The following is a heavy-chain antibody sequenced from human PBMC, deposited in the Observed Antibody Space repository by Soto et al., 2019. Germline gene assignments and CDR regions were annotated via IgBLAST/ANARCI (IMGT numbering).Heavy chain of an antibody. J-gene: IGHJ4*02. V-gene: IGHV1-18*01. CDR2: ISAYNGNT. D-gene: IGHD3-22*01. Sequence: GASVKVSCKASGYTFTSNGISWVRQAPGQGLEWMGWISAYNGNTNYAQKLQGRVTMTTDTSTSTAYMELRSLRSDDTAVYYCARLKAYDSSGYDWAYWGQGTLVTVSS. CDR3: ARLKAYDSSGYDWAY. CDR1: GYTFTSNG.